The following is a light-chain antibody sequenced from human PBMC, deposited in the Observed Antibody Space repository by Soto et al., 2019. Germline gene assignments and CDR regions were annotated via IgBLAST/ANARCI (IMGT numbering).Light chain of an antibody. Sequence: NVLTQSPVTLSVSLGERATLSCRASQSITTNLAWYQQKPGQAPRLLIFGASNRATGIPARFSGSGSGTEFSLTISSLQSEDSAIYYCQQYNDWPPLTFGGGTKVEI. CDR3: QQYNDWPPLT. CDR2: GAS. J-gene: IGKJ4*01. CDR1: QSITTN. V-gene: IGKV3-15*01.